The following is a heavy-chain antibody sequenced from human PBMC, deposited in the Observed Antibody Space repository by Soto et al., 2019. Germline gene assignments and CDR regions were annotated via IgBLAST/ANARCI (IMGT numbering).Heavy chain of an antibody. CDR1: GYSFTSYW. V-gene: IGHV5-51*01. Sequence: GGSLRLSCKGSGYSFTSYWIGWVRQLPGKGLEWMGIIYPGDSDTRYSPSFQGQVTISADKSISTAYLQWSSLKASDTAMYYCARLRVAGTRYDAFDIWGQGTMVTVSS. D-gene: IGHD6-19*01. CDR3: ARLRVAGTRYDAFDI. J-gene: IGHJ3*02. CDR2: IYPGDSDT.